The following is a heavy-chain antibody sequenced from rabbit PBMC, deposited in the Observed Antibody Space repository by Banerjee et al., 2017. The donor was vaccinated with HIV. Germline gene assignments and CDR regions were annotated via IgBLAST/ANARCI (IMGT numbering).Heavy chain of an antibody. Sequence: LVEYGGDLVQPGASLTLTCTASGFDFSAYTFMCWVRQAPGKGLEWIACIDTGSRDFTYYASWAKGQFIMSRTSSTTVTLQMTSLTAADTATYFCARGGSLWGPGTLVTVS. CDR3: ARGGSL. CDR2: IDTGSRDFT. D-gene: IGHD3-3*01. V-gene: IGHV1S40*01. J-gene: IGHJ4*01. CDR1: GFDFSAYTF.